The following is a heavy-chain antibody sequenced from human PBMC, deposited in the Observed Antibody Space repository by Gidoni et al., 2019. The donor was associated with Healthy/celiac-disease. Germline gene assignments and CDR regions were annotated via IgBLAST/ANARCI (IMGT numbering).Heavy chain of an antibody. J-gene: IGHJ6*02. CDR2: ISGSGGST. D-gene: IGHD3-3*01. CDR1: GFTFSSYA. CDR3: AKNDYDFWSGSPPSPYGMDV. Sequence: EVQLLESGGGLVQPGGSLRLSCAASGFTFSSYAMSWVRQAPGKGLEWVSAISGSGGSTYYADSVKGRFTISRDNSKNTLYLQMNSLRAEDTAVYYCAKNDYDFWSGSPPSPYGMDVWGQGTTVTVSS. V-gene: IGHV3-23*01.